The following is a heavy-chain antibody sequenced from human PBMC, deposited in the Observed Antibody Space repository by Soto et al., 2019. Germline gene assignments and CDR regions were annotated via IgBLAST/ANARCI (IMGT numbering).Heavy chain of an antibody. Sequence: PXGSLGLSCAASGFTFIDFYMAGIRQSPGRGLEWISSISSGGETKYYADSVKGRFTISRDNTENSLYLQMNSLRADDTAVYFFAREMRLYGMDVWGQGTTVTVSS. J-gene: IGHJ6*02. CDR2: ISSGGETK. V-gene: IGHV3-11*01. CDR3: AREMRLYGMDV. CDR1: GFTFIDFY.